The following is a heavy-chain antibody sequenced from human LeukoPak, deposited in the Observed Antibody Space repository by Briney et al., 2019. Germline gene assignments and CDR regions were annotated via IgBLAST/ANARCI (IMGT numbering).Heavy chain of an antibody. J-gene: IGHJ4*02. CDR3: ARDHTGASAGTIDY. D-gene: IGHD6-13*01. CDR2: IYTRGNT. CDR1: GGSISSGSYF. Sequence: PSETLSLTCTVSGGSISSGSYFWTWIRQPAGKGLEWIGRIYTRGNTNYNPSLKSRVTMSIDTSKNQFSLKLSSVSAADTAVHYCARDHTGASAGTIDYWGQGTLVTVSS. V-gene: IGHV4-61*02.